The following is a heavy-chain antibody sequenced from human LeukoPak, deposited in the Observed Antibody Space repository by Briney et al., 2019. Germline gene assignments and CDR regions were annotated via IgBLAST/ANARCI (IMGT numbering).Heavy chain of an antibody. Sequence: GGSLRLSRAASGFTFDDYGMSWVRQAPGKGLEWVSGINWNGGSTGYADSVKGRFTISRDNAKNSLYLQMNSLRAEDTALYHCARGNYGDSDPRAFDIWGQGTMVTVSS. CDR2: INWNGGST. V-gene: IGHV3-20*01. J-gene: IGHJ3*02. D-gene: IGHD4-17*01. CDR3: ARGNYGDSDPRAFDI. CDR1: GFTFDDYG.